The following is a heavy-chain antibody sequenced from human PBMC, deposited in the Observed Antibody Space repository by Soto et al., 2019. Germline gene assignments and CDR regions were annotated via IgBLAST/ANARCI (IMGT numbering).Heavy chain of an antibody. D-gene: IGHD5-12*01. V-gene: IGHV2-5*02. J-gene: IGHJ4*02. CDR3: AHRRLIESTIGAFEY. CDR2: LYWDPDE. CDR1: GFSLSSRGVG. Sequence: QITLKESGPTLVKPTQTLTLTCTFSGFSLSSRGVGVGWIRQPPGKALEWLAMLYWDPDEQYSTSLRCTITISNDTSKNRVVLTTANMDPIDTATYYYAHRRLIESTIGAFEYWGQGILVTV.